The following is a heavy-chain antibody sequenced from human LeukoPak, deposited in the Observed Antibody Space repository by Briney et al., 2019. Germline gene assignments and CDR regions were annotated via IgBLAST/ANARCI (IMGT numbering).Heavy chain of an antibody. CDR3: ARHGGRPLIDAFDI. D-gene: IGHD4-23*01. V-gene: IGHV4-59*08. CDR2: IYYSGST. J-gene: IGHJ3*02. Sequence: SETLSLTCTVSGVSISSYYWSWIRQPPGKGLEWIGYIYYSGSTNYNPSLKSRVTISVDTSKNQFSLKLSSVTAADTAVYYCARHGGRPLIDAFDIWGQGTMVTVSS. CDR1: GVSISSYY.